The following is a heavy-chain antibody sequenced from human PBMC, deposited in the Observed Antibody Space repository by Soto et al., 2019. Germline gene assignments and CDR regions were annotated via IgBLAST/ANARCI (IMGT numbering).Heavy chain of an antibody. CDR2: IKQDGSEK. Sequence: GGSLRLSCAASGFIFSSYWMSWVRQAPGKGLEWVANIKQDGSEKYYVDSVKGRFTISRDNAKNSLYLQMNSLRAEDTAVYYCAREDRSGITIFGVAPYGMDVWGQGTTVTVSS. D-gene: IGHD3-3*01. V-gene: IGHV3-7*01. J-gene: IGHJ6*02. CDR3: AREDRSGITIFGVAPYGMDV. CDR1: GFIFSSYW.